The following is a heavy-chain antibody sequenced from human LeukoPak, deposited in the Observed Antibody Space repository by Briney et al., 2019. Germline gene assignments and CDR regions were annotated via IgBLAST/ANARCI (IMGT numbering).Heavy chain of an antibody. CDR2: ISYDGSNE. CDR3: ARETAAVDYYGMDV. J-gene: IGHJ6*02. V-gene: IGHV3-30-3*01. CDR1: GFTFSNYA. D-gene: IGHD6-13*01. Sequence: GGSLRLSRAASGFTFSNYAVHWVRQAPGKGLEWVAVISYDGSNEYYADSVKGRFTISRDNSKNTLYLQMNSLRAEDMAVYYCARETAAVDYYGMDVWGQGTTVTVSS.